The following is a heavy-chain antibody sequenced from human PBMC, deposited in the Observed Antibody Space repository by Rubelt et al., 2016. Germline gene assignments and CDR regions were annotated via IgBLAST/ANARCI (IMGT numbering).Heavy chain of an antibody. D-gene: IGHD1-26*01. CDR3: ARHIYSGSYFGTFDP. Sequence: QLQLQESGPGLVKPSETLSLTCTVSGGSISSSSYYWGWIRQPPGKGLEWIGRIYYSGSTYYNPSLKSRVTTPVDTSKNQFSLKRSSGTAADTAVYYWARHIYSGSYFGTFDPLGQRTLVTVSS. J-gene: IGHJ5*02. V-gene: IGHV4-39*01. CDR2: IYYSGST. CDR1: GGSISSSSYY.